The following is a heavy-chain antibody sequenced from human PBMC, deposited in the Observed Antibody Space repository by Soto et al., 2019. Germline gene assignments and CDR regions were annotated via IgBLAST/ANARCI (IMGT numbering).Heavy chain of an antibody. Sequence: SETLSLTCTVSGGSISSGGYSWSWIRQPPGKGLEWIGYMYHSGSTYYNPSLKSRVTISIDRSKNQFSLKLSSLTAEDTAVYYCARDLGGWPDYWGQGTLVTVSS. D-gene: IGHD2-15*01. J-gene: IGHJ4*02. V-gene: IGHV4-30-2*01. CDR2: MYHSGST. CDR1: GGSISSGGYS. CDR3: ARDLGGWPDY.